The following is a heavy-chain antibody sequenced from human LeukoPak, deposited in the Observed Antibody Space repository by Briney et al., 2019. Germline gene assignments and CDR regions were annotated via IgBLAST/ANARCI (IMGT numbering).Heavy chain of an antibody. CDR2: IRYDGSNK. CDR1: GFTFSSYG. J-gene: IGHJ3*02. D-gene: IGHD7-27*01. Sequence: PGGSLRLSCAASGFTFSSYGRHWVRQAPGKGLEWVAFIRYDGSNKYYADSVKGRFTISRDNSKNTLYLQMNSPRAEDTAVYYCAKDGGWGYEDAFDIWGQGTMVTVSS. CDR3: AKDGGWGYEDAFDI. V-gene: IGHV3-30*02.